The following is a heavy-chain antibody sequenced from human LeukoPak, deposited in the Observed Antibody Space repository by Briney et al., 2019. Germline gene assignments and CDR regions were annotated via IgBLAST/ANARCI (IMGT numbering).Heavy chain of an antibody. J-gene: IGHJ4*02. CDR2: INPNSGGT. Sequence: ASVRVSCKASGYTFTGYYMHWVRQAPGQGLEWMGWINPNSGGTNYAQKFQGRVTMTRDTSISTAYMELSSLRSEDTAVYYCARERLYSSGWYGYWGQGTLVTVSS. CDR1: GYTFTGYY. CDR3: ARERLYSSGWYGY. D-gene: IGHD6-19*01. V-gene: IGHV1-2*02.